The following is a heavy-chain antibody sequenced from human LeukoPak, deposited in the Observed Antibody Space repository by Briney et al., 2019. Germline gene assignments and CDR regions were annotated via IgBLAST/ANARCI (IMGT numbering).Heavy chain of an antibody. CDR1: GYSFTNYD. J-gene: IGHJ5*02. D-gene: IGHD2-2*01. Sequence: ASVKVSCKASGYSFTNYDINWVRQATGQGLEWMGWMNPKSGDTGYSQKFQGRVFITRDTSINTAYMELSSLGSDDTAVYYCARDTRHRYCSSAICYRGWFDPWGQGTLVTVSS. V-gene: IGHV1-8*03. CDR3: ARDTRHRYCSSAICYRGWFDP. CDR2: MNPKSGDT.